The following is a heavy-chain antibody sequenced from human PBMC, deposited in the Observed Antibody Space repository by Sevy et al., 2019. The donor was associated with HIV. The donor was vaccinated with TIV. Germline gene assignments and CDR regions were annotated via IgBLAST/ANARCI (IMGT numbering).Heavy chain of an antibody. Sequence: GGSLRLSCATSGFTFGDYCMSWVRQAPGKGLEWISFFKSKAHGGTAEDAASVKDRFTISRDDSKGIVYLQMNNLKTEDTAVYFCTRWSGSQSIFDYWGQGTLVAFSS. J-gene: IGHJ4*02. CDR3: TRWSGSQSIFDY. V-gene: IGHV3-49*04. D-gene: IGHD1-26*01. CDR1: GFTFGDYC. CDR2: FKSKAHGGTA.